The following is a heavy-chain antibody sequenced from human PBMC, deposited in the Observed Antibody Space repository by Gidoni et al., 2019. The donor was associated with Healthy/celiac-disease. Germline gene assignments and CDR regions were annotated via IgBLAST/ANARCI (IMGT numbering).Heavy chain of an antibody. D-gene: IGHD3-22*01. CDR3: ARGNGLYDSSGYGMDV. CDR1: VGTFSSYA. V-gene: IGHV1-69*01. CDR2: ISPIFGTA. Sequence: QVQLVQSGAEVKKPGSSVKVSCKAYVGTFSSYAIRWVRQAPGQGLERRGGISPIFGTANDAQKFQGRVTITAAESTSTAYMELSSLRSEDTAVYYCARGNGLYDSSGYGMDVWGQGTTVTVSS. J-gene: IGHJ6*02.